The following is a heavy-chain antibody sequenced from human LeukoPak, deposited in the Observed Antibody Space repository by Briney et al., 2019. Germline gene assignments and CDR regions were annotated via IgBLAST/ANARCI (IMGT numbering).Heavy chain of an antibody. CDR3: AKDHGTAVAGFYY. J-gene: IGHJ4*02. CDR1: GFTFSSYG. D-gene: IGHD6-19*01. CDR2: ITSGGGST. V-gene: IGHV3-23*01. Sequence: GGSLRLSCAASGFTFSSYGMSWVRQAPGKGLEWVSGITSGGGSTYYADSVKGRFIVSRDTSKNTLHLQMNSLRAEDTAVYYCAKDHGTAVAGFYYWGQGTLVTVSS.